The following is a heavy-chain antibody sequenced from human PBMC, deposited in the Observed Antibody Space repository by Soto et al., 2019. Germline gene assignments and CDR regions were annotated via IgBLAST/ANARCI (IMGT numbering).Heavy chain of an antibody. D-gene: IGHD6-13*01. Sequence: PSETLSLTCTVSGGSISSGGYYWSWIRQHPGKGLEWIGYIYYSGSTYYNPSLKSRVTISVDTSKNQFSLKLSSVTAADTAVYYRARETSGAAACTRDSLWGQGTLVTVSS. V-gene: IGHV4-31*03. CDR3: ARETSGAAACTRDSL. CDR1: GGSISSGGYY. J-gene: IGHJ4*02. CDR2: IYYSGST.